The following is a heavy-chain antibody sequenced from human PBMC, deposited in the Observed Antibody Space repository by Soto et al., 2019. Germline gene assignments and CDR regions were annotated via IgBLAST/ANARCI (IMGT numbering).Heavy chain of an antibody. CDR3: ARDWRYRGMDL. V-gene: IGHV3-33*01. CDR2: IWYGGSNR. J-gene: IGHJ6*02. Sequence: LRLSCAASGFTFSSYATHWVRQAPGKGLEWVAVIWYGGSNRNYAGSVKGRFTISRDNSKNTLYLQMNSLRAEDTAVYYCARDWRYRGMDLWGQGTTVTVSS. D-gene: IGHD5-12*01. CDR1: GFTFSSYA.